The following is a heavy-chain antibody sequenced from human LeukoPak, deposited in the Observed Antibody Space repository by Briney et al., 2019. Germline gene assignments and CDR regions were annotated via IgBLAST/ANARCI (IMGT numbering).Heavy chain of an antibody. V-gene: IGHV3-33*06. CDR2: IWYDGSNK. CDR1: GFTFSSYG. CDR3: AKASYSHIPLYFDY. D-gene: IGHD1-26*01. J-gene: IGHJ4*02. Sequence: GRSLRLSCAASGFTFSSYGMHWVRQAPGKGLEWVAVIWYDGSNKYYADSVKGRFTISRDNSKNTLYLQMNSLRAEDTAVYYCAKASYSHIPLYFDYWGQGTLVTVSS.